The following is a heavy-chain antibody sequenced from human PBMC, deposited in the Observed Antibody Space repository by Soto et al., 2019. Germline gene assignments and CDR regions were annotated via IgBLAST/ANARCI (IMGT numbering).Heavy chain of an antibody. V-gene: IGHV3-30*18. CDR3: AKDSSGGKSWYFDL. J-gene: IGHJ2*01. D-gene: IGHD6-19*01. Sequence: QVQLVESGGGVVQPGRSLRLSCAASGFTFSSYGMHWVRQAPGKGLEWVAVISYDGSNKYYADSVKGRFTISRDNSKNTLYLQMSILRAEDTAVYYCAKDSSGGKSWYFDLCGRGTLVTVSS. CDR1: GFTFSSYG. CDR2: ISYDGSNK.